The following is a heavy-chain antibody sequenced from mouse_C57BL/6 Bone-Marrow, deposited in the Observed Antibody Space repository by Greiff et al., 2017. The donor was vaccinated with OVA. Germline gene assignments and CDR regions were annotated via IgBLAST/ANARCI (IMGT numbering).Heavy chain of an antibody. V-gene: IGHV1-82*01. CDR3: ARSVSDY. Sequence: QVTLKVSGPELVKPGASVKISCKASGYAFSSSWMNWVKQRPGKGLEWIGRIYPGDGDTNYNGKFKGKATLTADKSSSTAYMQLSSLTSEDSAVYFCARSVSDYWGQGTTLTVSS. CDR1: GYAFSSSW. J-gene: IGHJ2*01. CDR2: IYPGDGDT.